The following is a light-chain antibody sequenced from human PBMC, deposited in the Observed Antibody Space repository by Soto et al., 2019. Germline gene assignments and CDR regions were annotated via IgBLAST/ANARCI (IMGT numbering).Light chain of an antibody. J-gene: IGLJ2*01. CDR2: EGN. Sequence: QSALTQPASVSGSPGQSITISCTGTSSDVGCYNLVPWYQQHPGKAPKLTIYEGNKLRSGVSNRLSGSKSGNTASLTISGLQAEDEADYYCCSYASSSTFVVFGGGAKGTVL. CDR1: SSDVGCYNL. V-gene: IGLV2-23*03. CDR3: CSYASSSTFVV.